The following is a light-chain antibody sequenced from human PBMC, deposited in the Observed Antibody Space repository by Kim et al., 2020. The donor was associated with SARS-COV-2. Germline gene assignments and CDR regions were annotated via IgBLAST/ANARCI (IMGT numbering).Light chain of an antibody. CDR3: QQSDITPFT. CDR2: AAS. V-gene: IGKV1-39*01. Sequence: DIQMTQSPSSLSASVGDRVTITCRTTQSISSHLNWYQQKPGRAPKLLISAASTLQGGVPSRFSGSGSETDFTLTISSLQPEDFETYYCQQSDITPFTFGPGTKVDIK. CDR1: QSISSH. J-gene: IGKJ3*01.